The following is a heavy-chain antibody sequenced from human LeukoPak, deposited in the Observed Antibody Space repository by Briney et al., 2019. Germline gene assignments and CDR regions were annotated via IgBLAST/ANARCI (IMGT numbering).Heavy chain of an antibody. CDR2: ISSSGSTI. J-gene: IGHJ3*02. CDR1: GFTFSDYY. CDR3: ARDRNYYDSSGYYQDDAFDI. Sequence: GSLRLSCAASGFTFSDYYMSWIRQAPGKGLEWVSYISSSGSTIYYADSVKGRFTISRDNAKNSLYLQMNSLRAEDTAVYYCARDRNYYDSSGYYQDDAFDIWGQGTMVTVSS. V-gene: IGHV3-11*01. D-gene: IGHD3-22*01.